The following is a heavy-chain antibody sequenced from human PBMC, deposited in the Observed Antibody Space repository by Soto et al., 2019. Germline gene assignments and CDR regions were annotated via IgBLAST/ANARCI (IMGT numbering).Heavy chain of an antibody. CDR3: AKDQGFDP. V-gene: IGHV3-23*01. J-gene: IGHJ5*02. CDR1: GFTFSSYA. Sequence: EVQLLESGGGLVQPGGSLRLSCAASGFTFSSYAMSWVRQAPGKGLEWVLSISGSGVVTYYADSVKGRFTISRDGSKSTLFLQMNSLRAEDTALYYCAKDQGFDPWGQGTLVTVSS. CDR2: ISGSGVVT.